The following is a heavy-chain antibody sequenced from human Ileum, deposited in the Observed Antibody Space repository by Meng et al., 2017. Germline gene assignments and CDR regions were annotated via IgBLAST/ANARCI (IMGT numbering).Heavy chain of an antibody. Sequence: QVHSRGAGPGLVKPSGTLSLTGAVSGDSISTTNWWKWVRQPPGEGLEWIGEIYHSGLVNYNLSLKSRVTLSIDKSKNQFSLKLISVTAADTGVYYCAANSGKKMHSWGQGTLVTVSS. CDR1: GDSISTTNW. CDR2: IYHSGLV. V-gene: IGHV4-4*02. D-gene: IGHD4-23*01. CDR3: AANSGKKMHS. J-gene: IGHJ4*02.